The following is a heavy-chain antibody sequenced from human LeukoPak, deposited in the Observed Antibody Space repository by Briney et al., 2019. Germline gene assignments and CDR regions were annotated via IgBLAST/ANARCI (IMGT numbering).Heavy chain of an antibody. Sequence: GGSLRLSCAVSGFTFSSYAMHWVRQAPGKGLDWMAVISYHGGNKYYADSVKGRFTISRDNSKNTLYLQMNSLRAEDTAVYYCAKDLRNYYDSSGYYLPGAFDYWGQGTLVTVSS. V-gene: IGHV3-30*18. CDR3: AKDLRNYYDSSGYYLPGAFDY. D-gene: IGHD3-22*01. CDR1: GFTFSSYA. CDR2: ISYHGGNK. J-gene: IGHJ4*02.